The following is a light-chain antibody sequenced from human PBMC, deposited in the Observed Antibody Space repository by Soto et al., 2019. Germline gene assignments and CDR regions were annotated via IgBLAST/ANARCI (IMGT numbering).Light chain of an antibody. J-gene: IGLJ1*01. CDR2: DVS. V-gene: IGLV2-14*01. CDR1: SSDVGGYNY. CDR3: SSYTSSSNYV. Sequence: QSVLTQPASVSGSPGHSITISCTGTSSDVGGYNYVSWYQQHPGKAPKLMIYDVSNRPSGVSNRFSGSKSGNTASLTISGLQAEDEADYYCSSYTSSSNYVFGTGTKVTVL.